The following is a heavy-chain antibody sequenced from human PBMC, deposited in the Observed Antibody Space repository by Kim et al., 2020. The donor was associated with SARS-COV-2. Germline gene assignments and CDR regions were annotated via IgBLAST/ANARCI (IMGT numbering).Heavy chain of an antibody. Sequence: ASVKVSCKASGYTFTSYGISWVRQAPGQGLEWMGWISAYNGNTNYAQKLQGRVTMTTDTSTSTAYMELRSLRSDDTAVYYCARDDYDLWSGYTLDYWGQGTLVTVSS. CDR1: GYTFTSYG. CDR2: ISAYNGNT. CDR3: ARDDYDLWSGYTLDY. D-gene: IGHD3-3*01. J-gene: IGHJ4*02. V-gene: IGHV1-18*01.